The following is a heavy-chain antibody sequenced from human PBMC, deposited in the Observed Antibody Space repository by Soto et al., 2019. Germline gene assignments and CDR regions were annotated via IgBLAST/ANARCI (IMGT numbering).Heavy chain of an antibody. V-gene: IGHV3-66*04. CDR2: IYSGGST. J-gene: IGHJ5*02. CDR1: GFTVSSNY. Sequence: EVQLVESGGGLVQPGGSLRLSCAASGFTVSSNYMSWVRQAPGKGLEWVSVIYSGGSTYYADSVKGRFTISRDNSKNTLYLQMNSLRDEDTAVYYCARRYSESSSSIWWFDPWGQGTLVTVSS. D-gene: IGHD6-6*01. CDR3: ARRYSESSSSIWWFDP.